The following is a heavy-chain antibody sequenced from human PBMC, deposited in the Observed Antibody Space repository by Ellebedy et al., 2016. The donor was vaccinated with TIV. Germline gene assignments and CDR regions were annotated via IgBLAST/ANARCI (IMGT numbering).Heavy chain of an antibody. D-gene: IGHD2-15*01. CDR3: VRHSRGGSRRAFDI. CDR2: IYFGDSDT. CDR1: GYSLTSYW. Sequence: PGGSLRLSCKGSGYSLTSYWVGWVRQMPGKGLEWMGIIYFGDSDTRYSPSFQGQVTISADNSINTAYLQWSSLKASDTAIYYCVRHSRGGSRRAFDIWGQGTMVTVSS. V-gene: IGHV5-51*01. J-gene: IGHJ3*02.